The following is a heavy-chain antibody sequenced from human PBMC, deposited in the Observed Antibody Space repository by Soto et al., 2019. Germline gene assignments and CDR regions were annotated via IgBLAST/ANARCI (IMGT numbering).Heavy chain of an antibody. CDR1: GGTFSSYA. Sequence: SVKVSCKASGGTFSSYAISWVRQAPGQGLEWMGGINPIFGTANYAQKFQGRVTMTRNNSISTAYMELSSLRSEDTAVYYCARSRSKRFLEWLSSYDMDVWGKGTTVTVSS. D-gene: IGHD3-3*01. J-gene: IGHJ6*03. CDR2: INPIFGTA. V-gene: IGHV1-69*05. CDR3: ARSRSKRFLEWLSSYDMDV.